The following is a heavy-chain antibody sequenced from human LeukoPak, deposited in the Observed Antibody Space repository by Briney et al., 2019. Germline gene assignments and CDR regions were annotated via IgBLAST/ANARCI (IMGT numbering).Heavy chain of an antibody. Sequence: PGGSLRLSCAASGFTFSSYALSWVRQAPGKGLEWVSAISGSGGSTYYADSVKGRFTISRDNSKNTLYLQMNSLRAEDTAVYYCAKDFYLGSYDSSDYWGQGTLVTVSS. CDR3: AKDFYLGSYDSSDY. V-gene: IGHV3-23*01. CDR2: ISGSGGST. CDR1: GFTFSSYA. D-gene: IGHD3-22*01. J-gene: IGHJ4*02.